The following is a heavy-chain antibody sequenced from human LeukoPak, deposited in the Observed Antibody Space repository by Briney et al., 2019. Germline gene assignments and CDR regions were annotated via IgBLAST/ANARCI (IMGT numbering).Heavy chain of an antibody. J-gene: IGHJ5*02. CDR2: IHYSGST. Sequence: SETLSLTCTVSGGSISSGDYYWSWIRQPPGKGLEWIGYIHYSGSTYYNPSLKSRVTISVDTSKNQFSLKLSSVTAADTAVYYCARVDGSGSYYNVFDPWGQGTLVTVSS. CDR1: GGSISSGDYY. D-gene: IGHD3-10*01. CDR3: ARVDGSGSYYNVFDP. V-gene: IGHV4-30-4*01.